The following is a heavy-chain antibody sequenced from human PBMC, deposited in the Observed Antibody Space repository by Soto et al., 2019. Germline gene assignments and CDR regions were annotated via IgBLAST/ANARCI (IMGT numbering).Heavy chain of an antibody. V-gene: IGHV3-23*01. J-gene: IGHJ4*02. CDR1: GFTFSSYA. CDR3: AKPDGILLFDY. Sequence: GESLKISCAASGFTFSSYAMSWVRQAPGKGLEWVSAISGSGGSTYYADSVKGRFTISRDNSKNTLYLQMNSLRAEDTAVYYCAKPDGILLFDYWGQGTLVTVSS. CDR2: ISGSGGST. D-gene: IGHD1-26*01.